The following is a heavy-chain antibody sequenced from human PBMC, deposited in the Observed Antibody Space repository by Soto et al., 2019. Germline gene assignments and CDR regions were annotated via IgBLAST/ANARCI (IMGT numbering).Heavy chain of an antibody. CDR1: GGSISSYY. V-gene: IGHV4-59*04. CDR3: ATRRTGSYSDY. J-gene: IGHJ4*02. D-gene: IGHD2-8*02. Sequence: SETLSLTCTVSGGSISSYYWSWIRQPPGKGLEWIGTIRYSGSTSYNPSLKSRVTMSLDTSKNQFSPKLSSVTAADTAVYYCATRRTGSYSDYWGQGALVTVSS. CDR2: IRYSGST.